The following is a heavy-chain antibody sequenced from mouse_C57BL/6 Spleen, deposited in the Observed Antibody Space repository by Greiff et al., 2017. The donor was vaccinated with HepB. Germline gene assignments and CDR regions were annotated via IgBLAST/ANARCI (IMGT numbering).Heavy chain of an antibody. CDR2: IYPRSGNT. J-gene: IGHJ2*01. D-gene: IGHD2-3*01. Sequence: QVQLKQSGAELARPGASVKLSCKASGYTFTSYGISWVKQRTGQGLEWIGEIYPRSGNTYYNEKFKGKATLTADKSSSTAYMELRSLTSEDSAVYFCARSYDGYYYFDYWGQGTTLTVSS. CDR3: ARSYDGYYYFDY. V-gene: IGHV1-81*01. CDR1: GYTFTSYG.